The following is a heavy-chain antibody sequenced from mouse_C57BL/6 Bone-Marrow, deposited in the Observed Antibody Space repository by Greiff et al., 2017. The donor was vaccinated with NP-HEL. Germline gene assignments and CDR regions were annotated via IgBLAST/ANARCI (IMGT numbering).Heavy chain of an antibody. V-gene: IGHV3-6*01. J-gene: IGHJ2*01. CDR3: ARKGVVEEGDY. CDR1: GYSITSGYY. CDR2: ISYDGSN. Sequence: EVHLVESGPGLVKPSQSLSLTCSVTGYSITSGYYWNWIRQFPGNKLEWMGYISYDGSNNYNPSLKNRISITRDTSKNQFFLKLNSVTTEDTATYYCARKGVVEEGDYWGQGTTLTVSS. D-gene: IGHD1-1*01.